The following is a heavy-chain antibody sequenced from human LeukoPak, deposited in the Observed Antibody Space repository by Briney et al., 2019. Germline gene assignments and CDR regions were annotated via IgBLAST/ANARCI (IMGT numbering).Heavy chain of an antibody. CDR3: ARAPQYSSSWYAGYFDY. D-gene: IGHD6-13*01. CDR1: GYSISSGYY. CDR2: IYHSGST. Sequence: PSETLSLTCTVSGYSISSGYYWGWIRQPPGKGLEWIGSIYHSGSTYYNPSLKSRVTISVDTSKNQFSLKVSSVTAADTAVYYCARAPQYSSSWYAGYFDYWGQGTLVTVSS. V-gene: IGHV4-38-2*02. J-gene: IGHJ4*02.